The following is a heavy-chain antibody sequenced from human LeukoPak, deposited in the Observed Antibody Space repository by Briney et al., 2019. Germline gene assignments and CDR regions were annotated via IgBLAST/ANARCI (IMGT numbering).Heavy chain of an antibody. D-gene: IGHD6-13*01. V-gene: IGHV3-23*01. CDR2: ISISGSKT. CDR3: AKDQGSSFDY. CDR1: EFDFSSHA. Sequence: GGSLRLSCAASEFDFSSHAMTWVRQAPGKGLEWVSAISISGSKTYYADSVKGRFTISRDNSKNTLYLQMNSLRAEDTAVYYCAKDQGSSFDYWGQGTLVTVSS. J-gene: IGHJ4*02.